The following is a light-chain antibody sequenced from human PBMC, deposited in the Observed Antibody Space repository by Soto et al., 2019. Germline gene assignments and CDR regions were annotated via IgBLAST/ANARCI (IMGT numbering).Light chain of an antibody. CDR2: DVS. V-gene: IGLV2-14*03. J-gene: IGLJ2*01. Sequence: QSALTQPASVSGAPGQSTTISCTGTSSDVGGYNEVSWYQQRPGKAPKLMIYDVSNRPSGVSNRFSASKSGNTASLTISGLQAEDEAYYYCGSHAAGSTLIFGGGTKLTVL. CDR1: SSDVGGYNE. CDR3: GSHAAGSTLI.